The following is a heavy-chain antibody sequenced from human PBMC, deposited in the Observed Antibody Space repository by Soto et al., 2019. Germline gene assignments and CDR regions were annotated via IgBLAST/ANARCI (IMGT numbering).Heavy chain of an antibody. J-gene: IGHJ6*02. CDR2: ISASSDAA. D-gene: IGHD1-26*01. Sequence: EVQLLESGGGLVQPGGSLRLSCAASGFPFSTSAMNWVRQAPGKGLEWVSIISASSDAAYYAESVKGRFASSRDNSKNTLYLQMNSLRAEDTAVYYCAKYSGRYTVYNGLSLWGQGTTVTVS. CDR1: GFPFSTSA. CDR3: AKYSGRYTVYNGLSL. V-gene: IGHV3-23*01.